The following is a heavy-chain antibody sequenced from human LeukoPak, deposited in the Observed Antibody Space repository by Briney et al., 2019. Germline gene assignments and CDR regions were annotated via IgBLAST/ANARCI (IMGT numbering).Heavy chain of an antibody. V-gene: IGHV3-23*01. J-gene: IGHJ3*02. CDR3: ATCYDFWSGFTLISPPCSFDI. Sequence: GGSLRLSCAASGFTFSSYCMSRLRQARGKGLDRASAINGSGGSTYHSDSVKSRFTVTRDNSKNTLYLQMNSLRAEATAVYYCATCYDFWSGFTLISPPCSFDIWGQGTMVTASS. CDR1: GFTFSSYC. D-gene: IGHD3-3*01. CDR2: INGSGGST.